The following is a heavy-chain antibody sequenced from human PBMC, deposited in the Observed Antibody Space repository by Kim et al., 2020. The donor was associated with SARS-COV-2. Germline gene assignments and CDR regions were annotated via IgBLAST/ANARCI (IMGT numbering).Heavy chain of an antibody. CDR3: ARVDYSNVPFDY. J-gene: IGHJ4*02. CDR2: INHSGST. CDR1: GGSFSGYY. D-gene: IGHD4-4*01. Sequence: SETLSLTCAVYGGSFSGYYWSWIRQPPGKGLEWIGEINHSGSTNYNPSLKSRVTISVDTSKNQFSLKLSSVTAADTAVYYCARVDYSNVPFDYWSQGTLVTVSS. V-gene: IGHV4-34*01.